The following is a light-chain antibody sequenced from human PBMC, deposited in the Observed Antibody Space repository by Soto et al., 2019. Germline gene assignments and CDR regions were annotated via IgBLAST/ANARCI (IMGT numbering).Light chain of an antibody. CDR1: SSDAAGYNY. J-gene: IGLJ2*01. CDR2: EVS. CDR3: SSYAGNNNLV. V-gene: IGLV2-8*01. Sequence: QSVLTQPPSASGSPGQSVTISCTGTSSDAAGYNYVSWYQQHPGKAPKLMIYEVSKRPSGVPDRFSGSKSGNTASLTVSGLQAEDEADYYCSSYAGNNNLVFGGGTKLTVL.